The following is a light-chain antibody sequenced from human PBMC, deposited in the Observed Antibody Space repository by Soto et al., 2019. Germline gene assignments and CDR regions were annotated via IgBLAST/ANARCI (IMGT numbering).Light chain of an antibody. V-gene: IGLV2-14*03. CDR1: SSDVGGYNY. CDR3: SSFTRSSTPYV. Sequence: QSALTQPASGSGSPGRSITISCTGTSSDVGGYNYVSWYQQYPGKAPKLMIYDVSNRPSGVSNRFSGSKSGNTASLTISGLQAEDEADYYCSSFTRSSTPYVFGTGTKVTVL. J-gene: IGLJ1*01. CDR2: DVS.